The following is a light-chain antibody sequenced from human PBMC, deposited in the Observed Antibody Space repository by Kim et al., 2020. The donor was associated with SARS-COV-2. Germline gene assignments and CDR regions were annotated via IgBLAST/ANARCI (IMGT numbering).Light chain of an antibody. J-gene: IGKJ5*01. Sequence: ASVGDIVTITCRASQDISNHLAWFQQKPGKAPRFLIYRASNLQSGVPSKFSGSGSGTDFTLTISSVQPEDFATYYCQQYDKYPLTFGQGTRLEIK. CDR3: QQYDKYPLT. CDR1: QDISNH. CDR2: RAS. V-gene: IGKV1-16*02.